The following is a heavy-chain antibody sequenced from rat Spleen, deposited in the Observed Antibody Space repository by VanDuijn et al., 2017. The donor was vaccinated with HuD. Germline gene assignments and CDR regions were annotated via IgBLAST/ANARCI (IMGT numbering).Heavy chain of an antibody. CDR3: ARHYDYSNWFAY. CDR2: ITNTGGST. Sequence: EVQLVESGGGLVQPGRSLKLSCAASGFNFNDYWMTWIRQAPGKGLEWVASITNTGGSTYYRDSVKGRFTLSRDNAKSTLYLQMGSLRSDDTATYYCARHYDYSNWFAYWGQGTLVTVSS. J-gene: IGHJ3*01. CDR1: GFNFNDYW. D-gene: IGHD1-5*01. V-gene: IGHV5-31*01.